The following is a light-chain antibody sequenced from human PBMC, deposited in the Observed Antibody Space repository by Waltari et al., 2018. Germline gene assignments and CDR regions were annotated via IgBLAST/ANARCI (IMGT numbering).Light chain of an antibody. V-gene: IGKV3-11*01. Sequence: IILTQSPATLSLSPGERATLSCRASQSVSSYLAWYQQKPGQAPRLLIYGASSRATGMPARFSGSGSGTDFTLTISSLEPEDVGVYHCYQHSSGYSFGQGTKVEI. J-gene: IGKJ2*03. CDR1: QSVSSY. CDR2: GAS. CDR3: YQHSSGYS.